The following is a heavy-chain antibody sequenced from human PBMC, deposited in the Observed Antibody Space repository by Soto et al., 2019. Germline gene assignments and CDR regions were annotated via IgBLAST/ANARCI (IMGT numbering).Heavy chain of an antibody. CDR1: GFTFSSYG. D-gene: IGHD6-13*01. J-gene: IGHJ4*02. CDR3: AREQQLAYFDY. V-gene: IGHV3-33*01. CDR2: IWSDGSNT. Sequence: QVQLVESGGGVVQPGRSLRLSCAASGFTFSSYGMHWVRQAPGKGLEWVAVIWSDGSNTYYADSVKGRFTISRDNSKNTLYLQMNSLRAEDTAVYYCAREQQLAYFDYWGQGTLVTVSS.